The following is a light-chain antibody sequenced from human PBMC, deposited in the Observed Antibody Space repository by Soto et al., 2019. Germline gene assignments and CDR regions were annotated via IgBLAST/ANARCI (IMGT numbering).Light chain of an antibody. V-gene: IGLV4-69*01. Sequence: QLVLTQSPSASASLGASVKLTCTLSSGHSSYAIAWHQQQPEKGPRYLMKLNSDGSHSKGDGIPDRFSGSSSGAERDLTISSLQSEDEADYYCQTWGTGIPPVVFGGGTKLTVL. CDR3: QTWGTGIPPVV. J-gene: IGLJ2*01. CDR2: LNSDGSH. CDR1: SGHSSYA.